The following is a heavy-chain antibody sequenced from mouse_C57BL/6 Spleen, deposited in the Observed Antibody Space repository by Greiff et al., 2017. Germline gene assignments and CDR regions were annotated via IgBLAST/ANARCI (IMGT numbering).Heavy chain of an antibody. J-gene: IGHJ4*01. CDR3: ARREGAITSGAMDY. D-gene: IGHD1-1*01. Sequence: EVQLVESGGGLVKPGGSLKLSCAASGFTFSDYGMHWVRQAPEKGLEWVAYSSSGSSTIYYADTVKGRFTISRDNAKNTLFLQMNSLRSEDTAMYYCARREGAITSGAMDYWGQGTSVTVSS. CDR1: GFTFSDYG. V-gene: IGHV5-17*01. CDR2: SSSGSSTI.